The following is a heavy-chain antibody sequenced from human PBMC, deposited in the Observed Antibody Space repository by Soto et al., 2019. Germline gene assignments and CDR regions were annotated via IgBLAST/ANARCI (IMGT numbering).Heavy chain of an antibody. CDR2: ISSSSSYI. Sequence: GGSLRLSCAASGFTFSSYSMNWVRQAPGKGLEWVSSISSSSSYIYYADSVKGRFTISRDNAKNSLYLQMNSLRAEDTAVYYCARDSEVGAIHDAFDIWGQGTMVTVSS. CDR1: GFTFSSYS. V-gene: IGHV3-21*01. D-gene: IGHD2-2*01. J-gene: IGHJ3*02. CDR3: ARDSEVGAIHDAFDI.